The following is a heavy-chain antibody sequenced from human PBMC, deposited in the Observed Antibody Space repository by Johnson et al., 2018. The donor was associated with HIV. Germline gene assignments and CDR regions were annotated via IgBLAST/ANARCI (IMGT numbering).Heavy chain of an antibody. V-gene: IGHV3-43*01. CDR2: ISWDGDKT. Sequence: VQLVESGGGVVQRGGSLRLSCVASGFTFSSYAMHWVRQVPGKGLEWVSLISWDGDKTYYADSVRGRFIISRDNSKNSLFLQLNNLRIEDTALYYCALPYTGGVHAFDSWGQGTMVTVSS. J-gene: IGHJ3*02. CDR3: ALPYTGGVHAFDS. CDR1: GFTFSSYA. D-gene: IGHD3-16*01.